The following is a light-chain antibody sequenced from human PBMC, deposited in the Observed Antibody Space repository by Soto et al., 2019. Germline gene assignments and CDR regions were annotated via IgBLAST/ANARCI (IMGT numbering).Light chain of an antibody. Sequence: EIVLTQSPGTLSLSPGERATLSCRASQSVSSSYLAWYQQKPGQAPRLLIYGASSRATGIPDRFSGSGSGTDFTLTISRLEPEDFAVYYCQQYSSVWTFGQGTKVEI. V-gene: IGKV3-20*01. CDR3: QQYSSVWT. CDR2: GAS. CDR1: QSVSSSY. J-gene: IGKJ1*01.